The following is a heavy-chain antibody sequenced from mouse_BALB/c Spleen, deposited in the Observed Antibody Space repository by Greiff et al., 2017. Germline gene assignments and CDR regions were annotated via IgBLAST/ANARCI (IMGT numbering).Heavy chain of an antibody. D-gene: IGHD1-1*01. CDR3: ARSHYYGSSYWYFDV. J-gene: IGHJ1*01. CDR2: IYPGGGYT. Sequence: QVQLKESGAELVRPGTSVKISCKASGYTFTNYWLGWVKQRPGHGLEWIGDIYPGGGYTNYNEKFKGKATLTADTSSSTAYMQLSSLTSEDSAVYFCARSHYYGSSYWYFDVWGAGTTVTVSS. CDR1: GYTFTNYW. V-gene: IGHV1-63*02.